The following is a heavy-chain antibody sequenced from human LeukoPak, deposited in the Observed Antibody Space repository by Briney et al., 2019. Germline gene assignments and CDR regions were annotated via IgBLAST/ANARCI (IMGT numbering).Heavy chain of an antibody. J-gene: IGHJ4*02. Sequence: GGSLRLSCAASGFTFSSYWMHWVRQAPGKGLVWVSRINSDGSSTSYADSVKGRFTISRDNAKNTLYLQTNSLRAEDTAVYYCAREGYSSGWSCTNWGQGTLVTVSS. CDR3: AREGYSSGWSCTN. D-gene: IGHD6-19*01. CDR2: INSDGSST. CDR1: GFTFSSYW. V-gene: IGHV3-74*01.